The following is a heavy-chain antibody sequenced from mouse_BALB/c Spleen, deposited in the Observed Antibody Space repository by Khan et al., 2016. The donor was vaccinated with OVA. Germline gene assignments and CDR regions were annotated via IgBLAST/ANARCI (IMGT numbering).Heavy chain of an antibody. CDR1: GYSITSGYG. D-gene: IGHD1-2*01. CDR3: ARTARIKY. Sequence: EVQLQESGPGLVKPSQSLSLTCTVTGYSITSGYGWNWIRQFPGNKLEWMGYISYSGSTNYNPSLKSRISITRDTSKNPFSLQLNSVTTEYTATYYCARTARIKYWGQGTTLTVSS. CDR2: ISYSGST. V-gene: IGHV3-2*02. J-gene: IGHJ2*01.